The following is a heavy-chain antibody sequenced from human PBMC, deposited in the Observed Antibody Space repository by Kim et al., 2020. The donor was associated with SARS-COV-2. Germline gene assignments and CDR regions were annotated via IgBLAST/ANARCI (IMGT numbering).Heavy chain of an antibody. J-gene: IGHJ2*01. CDR2: IYSGGST. D-gene: IGHD3-9*01. V-gene: IGHV3-53*04. CDR3: ARGAYDVLTGYTYWYFDL. Sequence: GGSLRLSCAASEFTVSTNYMIWVRQAPGKGLEWVSVIYSGGSTYYADSVKGRFTISRHNSKNTLYLQMNSLRAEDTAVYYCARGAYDVLTGYTYWYFDLWGRGTLVAVSS. CDR1: EFTVSTNY.